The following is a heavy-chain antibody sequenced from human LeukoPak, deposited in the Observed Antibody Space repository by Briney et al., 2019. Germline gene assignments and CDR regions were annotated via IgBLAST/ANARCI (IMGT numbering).Heavy chain of an antibody. J-gene: IGHJ4*02. V-gene: IGHV3-23*01. D-gene: IGHD6-13*01. Sequence: GGTLRLSCAASGFTFSSYGMSWVRQAPGKGLDWVSAISGSGGSTYYADSVKGRFTISRDNSKNTLYLQMNSLRAEDTAVYYCAKSSMVLSSSWDYWGQGTLVTVSS. CDR1: GFTFSSYG. CDR3: AKSSMVLSSSWDY. CDR2: ISGSGGST.